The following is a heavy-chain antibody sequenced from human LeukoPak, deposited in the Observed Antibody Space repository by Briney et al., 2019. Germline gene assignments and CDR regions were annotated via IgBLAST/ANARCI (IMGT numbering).Heavy chain of an antibody. CDR2: IFSGGST. J-gene: IGHJ4*02. D-gene: IGHD1-14*01. CDR1: GFTLSSNY. Sequence: PGGSLRLSCAASGFTLSSNYMGWVRQAPGKGLEWVSVIFSGGSTYYAESVKGRFTISRDNSKNTLYLQMNNLRVEDTADYFCARARTYTLDWGQGTLVTVSS. CDR3: ARARTYTLD. V-gene: IGHV3-66*01.